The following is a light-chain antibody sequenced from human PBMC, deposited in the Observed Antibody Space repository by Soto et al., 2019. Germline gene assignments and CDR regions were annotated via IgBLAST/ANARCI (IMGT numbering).Light chain of an antibody. CDR3: QQYGSSPPRT. J-gene: IGKJ1*01. Sequence: EIVLTQSPGTLSLSPGERATLSCRASQSVSRSNLAWYQQKPGQAPRLLNYGASNRATGIPDRFSGSGSGTDFTLTIGRLEPEDFAVYYCQQYGSSPPRTFGQGTKVEIK. V-gene: IGKV3-20*01. CDR1: QSVSRSN. CDR2: GAS.